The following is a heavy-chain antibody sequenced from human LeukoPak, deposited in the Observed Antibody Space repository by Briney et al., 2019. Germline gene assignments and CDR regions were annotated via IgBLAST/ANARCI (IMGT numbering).Heavy chain of an antibody. V-gene: IGHV4-59*01. D-gene: IGHD1-26*01. CDR1: GGSISSYY. J-gene: IGHJ6*02. CDR3: ARASGSDNSSYYYYGMDV. CDR2: IYYSGST. Sequence: SETLSLTCTVSGGSISSYYWSWIRQPPGKGLEWIGYIYYSGSTNYNPSLKSRVTISVDTSKNQFSLKLSSVTAADTAVYYCARASGSDNSSYYYYGMDVWGRGTTVTVSS.